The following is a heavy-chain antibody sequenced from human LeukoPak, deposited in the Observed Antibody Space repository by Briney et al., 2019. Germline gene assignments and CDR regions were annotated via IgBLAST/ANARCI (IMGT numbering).Heavy chain of an antibody. J-gene: IGHJ5*02. CDR1: GFTFSSYS. CDR3: ARTPSGYSGYDLGDWFDP. V-gene: IGHV3-48*02. CDR2: ISSSSSTI. D-gene: IGHD5-12*01. Sequence: GGSLRLSCAASGFTFSSYSMNWVRQAPGKGLEWVSYISSSSSTIYYADSVKGRFTIPRDNAKNSPYLQMNSLRDEDTAVYYCARTPSGYSGYDLGDWFDPWGQGTLVTVSS.